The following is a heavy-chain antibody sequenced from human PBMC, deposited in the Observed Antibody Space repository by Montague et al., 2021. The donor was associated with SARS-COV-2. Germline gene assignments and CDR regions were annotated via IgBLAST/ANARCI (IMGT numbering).Heavy chain of an antibody. D-gene: IGHD2-15*01. V-gene: IGHV4-34*01. Sequence: SETLSLTCAVYGGSFSGYYWSWIRQPPGKGLEWIGEINHSGSTNYNPSLKSRVTISVDTSKNQFSLKLSSVTAADTAVYYCARGSGCSGGRGYSERDPYYCYGLDVWGQGTTVTVSS. CDR2: INHSGST. CDR1: GGSFSGYY. J-gene: IGHJ6*02. CDR3: ARGSGCSGGRGYSERDPYYCYGLDV.